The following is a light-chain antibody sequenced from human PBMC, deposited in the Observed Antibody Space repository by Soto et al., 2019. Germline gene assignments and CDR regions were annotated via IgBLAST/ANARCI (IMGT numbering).Light chain of an antibody. V-gene: IGKV3-11*01. CDR3: HQRSKWPLT. Sequence: EIVLTHSPATLSLSPGERATLSFSSSQSVRSYLAWYQQKPGQAPRLLIYDASNRATDIPARFSGSGSGTDFTLTISSLDPEDFAVYYCHQRSKWPLTFGGGTKVDIK. CDR1: QSVRSY. CDR2: DAS. J-gene: IGKJ4*01.